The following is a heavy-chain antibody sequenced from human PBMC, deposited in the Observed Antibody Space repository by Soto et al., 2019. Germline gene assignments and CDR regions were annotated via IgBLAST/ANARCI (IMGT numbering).Heavy chain of an antibody. Sequence: QVQLVESGGGVVQPGRSLRLSCAASGFTFSSYAMHWVRQAPGKGLEWVAVISYDGSNKYYADSVKGRFTISRDNSKNTLYLQMNSLRAEDTAVYYCARGHVPAGLRVVVTSYYYYYGMDVWGQGTTVTVSS. V-gene: IGHV3-30-3*01. CDR2: ISYDGSNK. D-gene: IGHD3-3*01. CDR3: ARGHVPAGLRVVVTSYYYYYGMDV. J-gene: IGHJ6*02. CDR1: GFTFSSYA.